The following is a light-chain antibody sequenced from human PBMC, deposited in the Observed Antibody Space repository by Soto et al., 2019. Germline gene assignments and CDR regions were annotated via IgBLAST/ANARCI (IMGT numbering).Light chain of an antibody. CDR2: DAS. CDR1: QGIRND. J-gene: IGKJ4*01. Sequence: DIQMTQSPSSLSASVGDRVTITCRASQGIRNDLGWYQQKPGKAPKRLIYDASILQGGVPSRFSGSGSGTEFTLTISSLEPEDFAVYYCQHRSNWPLTFGGGTKVEIK. V-gene: IGKV1-17*01. CDR3: QHRSNWPLT.